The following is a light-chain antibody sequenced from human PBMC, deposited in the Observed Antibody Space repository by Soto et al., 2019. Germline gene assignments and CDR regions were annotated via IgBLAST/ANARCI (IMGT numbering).Light chain of an antibody. J-gene: IGKJ3*01. CDR2: AAS. V-gene: IGKV1-8*01. Sequence: AIRMTQSPFSLSASTVDRVTITCRASQGISSYLAWYQQKPGKAPKLLIYAASTLQSGVPSRFSGSGSGTDFTLTISCLQSEDFATYYCQQYYSYPRTFGPGTKVDIK. CDR3: QQYYSYPRT. CDR1: QGISSY.